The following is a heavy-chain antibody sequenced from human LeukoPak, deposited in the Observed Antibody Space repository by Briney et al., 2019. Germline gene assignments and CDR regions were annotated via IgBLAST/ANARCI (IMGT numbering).Heavy chain of an antibody. V-gene: IGHV4-30-4*01. Sequence: PSETLSLTCTVSGGSISSGDYYWSWFRQPPGKGLEWIGYIYYSGSTYYNPSLKSRVTISVDTSKNQFSLKLSSVTAADTAVYYCASTVVPAAMLNFDYWGQGTLVTVSS. CDR2: IYYSGST. J-gene: IGHJ4*02. CDR1: GGSISSGDYY. CDR3: ASTVVPAAMLNFDY. D-gene: IGHD2-2*01.